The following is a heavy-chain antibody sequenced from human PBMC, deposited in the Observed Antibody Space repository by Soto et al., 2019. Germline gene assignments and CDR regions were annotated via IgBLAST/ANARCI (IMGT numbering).Heavy chain of an antibody. CDR3: ARGPGYCSGGSCYSNWFDP. D-gene: IGHD2-15*01. CDR2: ISAYNGNT. Sequence: ASVKVSCKASGYTFTSYGISWVRQAPGQGLEWMGWISAYNGNTNYAQKLQGRVTMTTDTSTNTAYMELRSLRSDDTAVYYCARGPGYCSGGSCYSNWFDPWGQGTLVTVSS. J-gene: IGHJ5*02. V-gene: IGHV1-18*01. CDR1: GYTFTSYG.